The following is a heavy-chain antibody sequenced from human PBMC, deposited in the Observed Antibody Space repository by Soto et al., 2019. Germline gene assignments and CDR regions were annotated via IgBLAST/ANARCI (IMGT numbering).Heavy chain of an antibody. J-gene: IGHJ1*01. D-gene: IGHD3-16*01. CDR2: ISDDSSYI. V-gene: IGHV3-21*06. CDR1: GFMFSAYT. CDR3: ATPYYFNH. Sequence: GSLRLSCAASGFMFSAYTMNWVRQAPGKGLEWLSSISDDSSYIDYADSLRGRFTVSRDNARNSLYLQIDSLGVEDTAVYYCATPYYFNHWGPGTLVTVSS.